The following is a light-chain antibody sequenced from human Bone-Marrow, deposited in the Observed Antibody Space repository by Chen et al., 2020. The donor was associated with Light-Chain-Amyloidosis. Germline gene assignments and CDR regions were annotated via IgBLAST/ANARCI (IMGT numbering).Light chain of an antibody. CDR1: QGIRNN. Sequence: ALKMTQYPFSLSASVGDRVTITCRASQGIRNNLGWYQQKPGKAPKLLISSASSLLSGVPSRFSGSGAGTDFTLTISSLQPEDFATYYCLQDFNYPRTFGQGTKVEIK. V-gene: IGKV1-6*01. CDR3: LQDFNYPRT. CDR2: SAS. J-gene: IGKJ1*01.